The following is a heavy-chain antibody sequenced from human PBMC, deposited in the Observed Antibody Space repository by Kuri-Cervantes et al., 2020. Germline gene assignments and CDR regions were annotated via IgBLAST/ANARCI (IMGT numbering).Heavy chain of an antibody. V-gene: IGHV4-59*12. D-gene: IGHD3-9*01. J-gene: IGHJ4*02. CDR2: IYYTGST. Sequence: SETLSLTCTVSGESIISYYWSWIRQPPGKGLEWIGYIYYTGSTNCNPSLKSRVTISVDKSKNQFSLKLSSVTAADTAVYYCARDFTGSDVLSDYWGQGTLVTVSS. CDR1: GESIISYY. CDR3: ARDFTGSDVLSDY.